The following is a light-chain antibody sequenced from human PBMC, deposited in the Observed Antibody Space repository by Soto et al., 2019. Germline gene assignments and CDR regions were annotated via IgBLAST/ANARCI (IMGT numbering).Light chain of an antibody. J-gene: IGKJ4*01. CDR3: QQSYSSPRT. Sequence: DIQMTQSPSSLSASVGGRLTVTCRASQSISSYLNWYQQKPGKAPKLLIYGAVNLQSGVPSRFSGSGSGTDFTLTISSLQPEDFATYYCQQSYSSPRTFGGGTKVEIK. CDR1: QSISSY. V-gene: IGKV1-39*01. CDR2: GAV.